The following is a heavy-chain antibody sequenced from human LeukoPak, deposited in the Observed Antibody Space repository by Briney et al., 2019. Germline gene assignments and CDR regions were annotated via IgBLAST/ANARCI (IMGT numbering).Heavy chain of an antibody. J-gene: IGHJ5*02. V-gene: IGHV1-18*01. D-gene: IGHD6-6*01. CDR2: ISAYNGNT. Sequence: GASVKVSCKASGYTFTSYGISWVRQAPGQGLEWMGWISAYNGNTNYAQKLQGRVSMTTDTSTSTAYMELRSLRSDDTAVYYCARDLGSSATSTNWFDPWGQGTLVTVSS. CDR1: GYTFTSYG. CDR3: ARDLGSSATSTNWFDP.